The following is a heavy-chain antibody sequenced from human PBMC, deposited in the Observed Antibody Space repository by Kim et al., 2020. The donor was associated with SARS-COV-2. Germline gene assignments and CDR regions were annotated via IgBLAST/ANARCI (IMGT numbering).Heavy chain of an antibody. CDR1: GFTFSSYA. J-gene: IGHJ6*02. CDR3: ARARGGSYYYGMDV. Sequence: GGSLRLSCAASGFTFSSYAMHWVRQAPGKGLEWVAVISYDGSNKYYADSVKGRFTISRDNSKNTLDLQMNSLRAEDTAVYYCARARGGSYYYGMDVWGQGTTVTGSS. CDR2: ISYDGSNK. D-gene: IGHD1-26*01. V-gene: IGHV3-30-3*01.